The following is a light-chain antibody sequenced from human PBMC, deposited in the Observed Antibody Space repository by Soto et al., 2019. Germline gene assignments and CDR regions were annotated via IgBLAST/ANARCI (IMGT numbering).Light chain of an antibody. Sequence: ETVMTQSEATLSVSPGERATLSCRASQSIHTNLAWYQQKPGQPPRLLIYGASTRVTGIPTRFSGSGSGTEFTLTISSLQSEDFGVYYCPQYNNWPRTFGQGTKLEIK. J-gene: IGKJ1*01. V-gene: IGKV3-15*01. CDR1: QSIHTN. CDR2: GAS. CDR3: PQYNNWPRT.